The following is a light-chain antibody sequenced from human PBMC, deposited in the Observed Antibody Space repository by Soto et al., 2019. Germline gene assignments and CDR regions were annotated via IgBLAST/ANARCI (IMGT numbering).Light chain of an antibody. CDR2: LGS. J-gene: IGKJ2*01. CDR3: MQALQTLGT. V-gene: IGKV2-28*01. CDR1: QSLLHSNGYNY. Sequence: DIVMTQSPLSLPVTPGEPAPISCRSSQSLLHSNGYNYLDWYLQKPGQSPQLLIYLGSNRASGVPDRFSGSGSGTDFTLKISRVEAEDVGVYYCMQALQTLGTFGQGTKLEIK.